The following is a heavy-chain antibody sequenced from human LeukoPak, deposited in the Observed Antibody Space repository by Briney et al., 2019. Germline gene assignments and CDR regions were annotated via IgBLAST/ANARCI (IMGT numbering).Heavy chain of an antibody. CDR2: ISPYNGNT. Sequence: ASVKVSCKASGYTFTSSGISWVRQAPGQGLEWMGWISPYNGNTNSAQRFQGRVTMTTDTSTSAAYMELRSLRSDDTAVYYCARDNTWYFDLWGRGTLVTVSS. CDR3: ARDNTWYFDL. V-gene: IGHV1-18*01. D-gene: IGHD2/OR15-2a*01. J-gene: IGHJ2*01. CDR1: GYTFTSSG.